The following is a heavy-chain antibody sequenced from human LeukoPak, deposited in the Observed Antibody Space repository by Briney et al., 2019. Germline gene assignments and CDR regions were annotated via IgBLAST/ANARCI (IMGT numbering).Heavy chain of an antibody. D-gene: IGHD6-19*01. CDR1: GFTFSSYS. V-gene: IGHV3-21*01. Sequence: GGSLRLSCAASGFTFSSYSMNWVRQAPGKGLEWVSSISSSSNYIYYADSVKGRFTISRDNAKNSLYLQMNSLRAEDTAVYYCAGTGPYGGWSYYFDYWGQGTLVTVSS. J-gene: IGHJ4*02. CDR3: AGTGPYGGWSYYFDY. CDR2: ISSSSNYI.